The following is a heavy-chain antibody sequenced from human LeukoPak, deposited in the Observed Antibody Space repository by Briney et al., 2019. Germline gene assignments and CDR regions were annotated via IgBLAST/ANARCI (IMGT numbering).Heavy chain of an antibody. Sequence: SETLSLTCTVSGGSITGHYWSWIRQPPGKGLEWIGYIHYTGSTNYNPSLNSRITMSVDAPNNQFSLRLTSVTATDTAVYYCARLHALGAEEFDPWGQGALVTVSS. V-gene: IGHV4-59*11. CDR3: ARLHALGAEEFDP. D-gene: IGHD3-16*01. CDR2: IHYTGST. J-gene: IGHJ5*02. CDR1: GGSITGHY.